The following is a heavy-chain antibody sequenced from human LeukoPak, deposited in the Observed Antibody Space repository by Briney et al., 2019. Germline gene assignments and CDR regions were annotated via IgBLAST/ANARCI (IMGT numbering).Heavy chain of an antibody. CDR2: IKPDASEK. V-gene: IGHV3-7*03. CDR3: AKAEDYYGSGSSTMTLYYFDY. CDR1: GFTFSSYW. J-gene: IGHJ4*02. D-gene: IGHD3-10*01. Sequence: GGSLRLSCAASGFTFSSYWMNWVRQAPGKGLEWVANIKPDASEKNYVDSVKGRFTISRDNSKNTLYLQMNSLRAEDTAVYYCAKAEDYYGSGSSTMTLYYFDYWGQGTLVTVSS.